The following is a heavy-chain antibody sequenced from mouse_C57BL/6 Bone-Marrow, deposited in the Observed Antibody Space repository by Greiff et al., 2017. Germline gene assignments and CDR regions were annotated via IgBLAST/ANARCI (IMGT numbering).Heavy chain of an antibody. CDR2: IDPNSGGT. D-gene: IGHD3-2*02. V-gene: IGHV1-72*01. Sequence: QVQLQQPGAELVKPGASVKLSCKASGYTFTSYWMHWVKQRPGRGLEWIGRIDPNSGGTKYNEKFKSKATLTVHKPSSTAYMQLSSLTSEDSAVYYCAREDSSGYAWFAYWGQGTLVTVSA. CDR1: GYTFTSYW. CDR3: AREDSSGYAWFAY. J-gene: IGHJ3*01.